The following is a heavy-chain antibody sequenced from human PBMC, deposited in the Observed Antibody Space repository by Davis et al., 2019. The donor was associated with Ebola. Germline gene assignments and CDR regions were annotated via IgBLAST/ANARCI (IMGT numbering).Heavy chain of an antibody. Sequence: GESLKISCTASGFTFSTYALTWVRQAPGKGLECVSGVSGNGGRTYYADSVKGRFTISRDNSKNTLYLQMNSLRVEDTAVYYCARDSDGDYVNYYYYYGMDVWGQGTTVTVSS. CDR3: ARDSDGDYVNYYYYYGMDV. V-gene: IGHV3-23*01. J-gene: IGHJ6*02. CDR2: VSGNGGRT. D-gene: IGHD4-17*01. CDR1: GFTFSTYA.